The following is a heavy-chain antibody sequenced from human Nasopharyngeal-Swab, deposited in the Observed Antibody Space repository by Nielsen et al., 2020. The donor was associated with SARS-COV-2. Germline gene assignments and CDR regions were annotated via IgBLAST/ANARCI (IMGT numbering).Heavy chain of an antibody. CDR1: GGSISSSNYY. CDR2: IYYSGST. Sequence: SETLSLTCTVSGGSISSSNYYWGWIRRPPGKGLEWIGSIYYSGSTYYNPSLKSRVTISVDTSKNQFSLKLSSVAAAGTAVYYCARQLVGATGYDYWGQGTLVTVSS. J-gene: IGHJ4*02. CDR3: ARQLVGATGYDY. D-gene: IGHD1-26*01. V-gene: IGHV4-39*01.